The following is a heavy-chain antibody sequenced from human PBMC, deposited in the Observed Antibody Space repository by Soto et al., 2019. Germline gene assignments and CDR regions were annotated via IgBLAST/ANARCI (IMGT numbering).Heavy chain of an antibody. CDR1: GFSLSTSGVG. Sequence: SGPTLVNPTQTLTLTCTFSGFSLSTSGVGVGWIRQPPGKALEWLALIYWDDDKRYSPSLKSRLTITKDTSKNQVVLTMTNMDPVDTATYYCAHRPSPNNWNQCWFDPWGQGTLVTVSS. CDR3: AHRPSPNNWNQCWFDP. V-gene: IGHV2-5*02. D-gene: IGHD1-1*01. CDR2: IYWDDDK. J-gene: IGHJ5*02.